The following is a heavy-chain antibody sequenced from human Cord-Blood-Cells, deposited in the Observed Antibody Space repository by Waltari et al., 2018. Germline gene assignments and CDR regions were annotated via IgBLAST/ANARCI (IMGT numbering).Heavy chain of an antibody. CDR3: ATHLPLLFVVVPAAIGG. CDR2: VDPEDGET. J-gene: IGHJ4*02. V-gene: IGHV1-69-2*01. Sequence: EVQLVQSGAEVKKPGATVKISCKVSGYTFTDYYMHWVQQAPGKGLEWMGLVDPEDGETIYAEKFQGRVTITADTSTDTAYMELSSLRSEDTAVYYCATHLPLLFVVVPAAIGGWGQGTLVTVSS. CDR1: GYTFTDYY. D-gene: IGHD2-2*02.